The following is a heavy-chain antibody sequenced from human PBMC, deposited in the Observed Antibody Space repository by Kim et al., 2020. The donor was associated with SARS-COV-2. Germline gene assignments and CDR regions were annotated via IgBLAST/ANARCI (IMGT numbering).Heavy chain of an antibody. CDR1: GFTFSGSG. V-gene: IGHV3-73*01. D-gene: IGHD6-19*01. CDR3: TSGGQWYY. CDR2: IRSKANSYAT. J-gene: IGHJ4*02. Sequence: GGSLRLSCAASGFTFSGSGMHWVRQASGKGLEWVGRIRSKANSYATVYAASVKGRFTISRDDSRNTAYLQMNSLKTEDTAVYYCTSGGQWYYWGQGTLVTVSS.